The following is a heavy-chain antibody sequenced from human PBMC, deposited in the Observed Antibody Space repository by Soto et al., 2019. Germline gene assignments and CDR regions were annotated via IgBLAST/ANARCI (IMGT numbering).Heavy chain of an antibody. CDR1: GGSISSSSYY. D-gene: IGHD5-18*01. J-gene: IGHJ6*02. Sequence: PSETLSLTCTVSGGSISSSSYYWGWIRQPPGKGLEWIGSVYYSGSTYYNPSLKSRVTISVDTSKNQFSLKLSSVTAADTAVYYCARQRAYSYWPSKYGMDVWGQGTTVTVSS. V-gene: IGHV4-39*01. CDR2: VYYSGST. CDR3: ARQRAYSYWPSKYGMDV.